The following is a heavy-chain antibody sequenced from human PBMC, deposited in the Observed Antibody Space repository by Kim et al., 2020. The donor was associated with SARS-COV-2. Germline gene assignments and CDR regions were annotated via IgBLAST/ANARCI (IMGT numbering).Heavy chain of an antibody. CDR1: GGTFSSYA. CDR3: AGSRGLLLPHNWFDP. J-gene: IGHJ5*02. CDR2: IIPIFGTA. Sequence: SVKVSCKASGGTFSSYAISWVRQAPGQGLEWMGGIIPIFGTANYAQKFQGRVTITADESTSTAYMELSSLRSEDTAVYYCAGSRGLLLPHNWFDPWGQGTLVTVSS. V-gene: IGHV1-69*13. D-gene: IGHD2-15*01.